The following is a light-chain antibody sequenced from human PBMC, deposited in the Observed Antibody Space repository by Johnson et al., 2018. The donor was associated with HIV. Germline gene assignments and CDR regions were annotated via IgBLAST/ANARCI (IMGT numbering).Light chain of an antibody. J-gene: IGLJ1*01. V-gene: IGLV1-51*02. CDR3: GTWDSSLSTYYV. CDR2: ENN. CDR1: SSNIGSNT. Sequence: QSVLTQPPSASGTPGQRVTISCSGSSSNIGSNTVNWYQQLPGTAPKLLIYENNKRPSGIPDRFSGSKSGTSATLGITGLQTGDEADYYCGTWDSSLSTYYVFGTGTKVTVL.